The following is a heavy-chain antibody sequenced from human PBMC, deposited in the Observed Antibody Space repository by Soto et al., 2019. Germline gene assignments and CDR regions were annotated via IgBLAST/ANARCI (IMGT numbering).Heavy chain of an antibody. J-gene: IGHJ2*01. CDR3: ARPDRDWDFEL. V-gene: IGHV3-21*01. CDR2: ISSSSSYI. CDR1: GFTFSTYS. Sequence: EVQLVESGGGLVKPGGSLRLSCEASGFTFSTYSMNWVRQAPGKGLEWVSSISSSSSYIYYADSVKGRFTISRDNAKNSLYLQMNSLRSEDTAVYYFARPDRDWDFELWCRGTLVTVSS.